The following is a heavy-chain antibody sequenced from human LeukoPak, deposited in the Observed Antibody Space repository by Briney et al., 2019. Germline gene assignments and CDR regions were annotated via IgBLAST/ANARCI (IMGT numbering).Heavy chain of an antibody. CDR2: INPNSGGT. V-gene: IGHV1-2*02. D-gene: IGHD5-18*01. Sequence: ASVKVSCKASGYTFTGYYMHWVRQAPGQGLEWMGWINPNSGGTNYAQKFQGRVTMTSDTSISTAYMELSRLRSDDTAVYYCARDLVSGYSYGPVNWFDPWGQGTLVTVSS. CDR1: GYTFTGYY. CDR3: ARDLVSGYSYGPVNWFDP. J-gene: IGHJ5*02.